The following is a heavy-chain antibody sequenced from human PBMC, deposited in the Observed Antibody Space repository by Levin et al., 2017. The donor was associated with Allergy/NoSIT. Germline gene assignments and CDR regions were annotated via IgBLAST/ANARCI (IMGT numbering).Heavy chain of an antibody. D-gene: IGHD1-26*01. CDR1: GFTFDDYG. Sequence: LSLTCAASGFTFDDYGMSWVRQAPGKGLEWVFGINWNGGSTGYADSVKGRFTISRDNAKNSLYLQMNSLRAEDTALYYCARLGSTNMYYFDYWGQGTLVTVSS. CDR2: INWNGGST. CDR3: ARLGSTNMYYFDY. J-gene: IGHJ4*02. V-gene: IGHV3-20*04.